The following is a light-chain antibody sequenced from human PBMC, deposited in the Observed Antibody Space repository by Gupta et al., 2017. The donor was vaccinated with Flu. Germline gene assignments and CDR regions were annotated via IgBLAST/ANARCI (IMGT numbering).Light chain of an antibody. J-gene: IGLJ1*01. Sequence: QSVVTTPPSASGPPGQRVTLSCSGSSSNTGSNPVTWFQHVPGTAPKLLIFGNNKGPSGVTARFSGSKSGTSASLAISGLQSEDEADYYCASWDDSLNGFYVFGTGTKVTVL. CDR3: ASWDDSLNGFYV. V-gene: IGLV1-44*01. CDR2: GNN. CDR1: SSNTGSNP.